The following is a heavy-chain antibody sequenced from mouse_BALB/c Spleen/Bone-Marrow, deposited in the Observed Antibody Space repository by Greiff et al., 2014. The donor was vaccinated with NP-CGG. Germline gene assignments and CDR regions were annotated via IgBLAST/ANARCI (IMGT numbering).Heavy chain of an antibody. Sequence: QVQLQQSGAEQVRPGTSVKVSCKAAGYAFTYYLIDWIKQRPGQRPGQGLEWIGVINPGTGGTNYNEKFKGRATLTADNSSSTAYMQLSSQTSDDSAVYFCARRPWFAYWGQGTLVTVSA. CDR1: GYAFTYYL. V-gene: IGHV1-54*01. CDR2: INPGTGGT. CDR3: ARRPWFAY. J-gene: IGHJ3*01.